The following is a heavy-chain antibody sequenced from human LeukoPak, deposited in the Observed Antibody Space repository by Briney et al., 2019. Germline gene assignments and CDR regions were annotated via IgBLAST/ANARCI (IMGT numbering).Heavy chain of an antibody. V-gene: IGHV4-39*07. D-gene: IGHD2-21*02. CDR1: GGSISSSSYY. CDR3: AREVEVGDLYYYYYMDV. Sequence: SETLSLTCTVSGGSISSSSYYWGWIRQPPGKGLEWIGSIYYSGSTYYNPSLKSRVTISVDTSKNQFSLKLSSVTAADTAVYYCAREVEVGDLYYYYYMDVWGKGTTVTVSS. CDR2: IYYSGST. J-gene: IGHJ6*03.